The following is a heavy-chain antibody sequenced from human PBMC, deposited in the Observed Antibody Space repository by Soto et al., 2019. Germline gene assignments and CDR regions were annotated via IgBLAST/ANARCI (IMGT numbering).Heavy chain of an antibody. D-gene: IGHD3-16*01. CDR2: IIPIFGTA. V-gene: IGHV1-69*12. CDR1: GGTFSSYA. Sequence: QVQLVQSGAEVKKPGSSVKVSCKASGGTFSSYAISWVRQAPGQGLEWMGGIIPIFGTANYAQKFQGRVTITADESTSTAYMELSSLRSEHTAVYYCARDRLMITFGGVGHGRWFAFDIWGQGTMVTVSS. J-gene: IGHJ3*02. CDR3: ARDRLMITFGGVGHGRWFAFDI.